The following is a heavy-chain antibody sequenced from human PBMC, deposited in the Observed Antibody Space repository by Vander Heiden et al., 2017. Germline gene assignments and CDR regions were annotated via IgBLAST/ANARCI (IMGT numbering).Heavy chain of an antibody. V-gene: IGHV3-23*01. D-gene: IGHD2-15*01. CDR3: AKGCSGGSCYYVY. CDR2: ISGSGGST. Sequence: EVQLLESGGGLVQPGGSLRLSCAASGFTFSRYAMSWVRQAPGKGLEWVSAISGSGGSTYYADSVKGRFTISRDNSKNTLYLQMNSLRAEDTAVYYCAKGCSGGSCYYVYWGQGTLVTVSS. CDR1: GFTFSRYA. J-gene: IGHJ4*02.